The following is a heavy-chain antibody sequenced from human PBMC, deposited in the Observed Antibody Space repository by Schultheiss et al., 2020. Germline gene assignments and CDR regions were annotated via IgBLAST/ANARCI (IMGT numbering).Heavy chain of an antibody. CDR3: VKDWVSGYFP. D-gene: IGHD3-22*01. CDR2: ISYDGSNK. Sequence: GGSLRLSCAASGFTFSSYGMHWVRQAPGKGLEWVAVISYDGSNKYYADSVKGRFTISRDNSKNTLYLQMNSLRAEDTAVYYCVKDWVSGYFPWGQGTLVTVSS. J-gene: IGHJ5*02. CDR1: GFTFSSYG. V-gene: IGHV3-30*18.